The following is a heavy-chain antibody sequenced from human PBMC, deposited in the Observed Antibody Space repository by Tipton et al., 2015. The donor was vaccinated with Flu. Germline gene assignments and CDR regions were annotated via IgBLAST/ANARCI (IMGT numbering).Heavy chain of an antibody. Sequence: TLSLTCSVSGDSVGSDYFWGWIRQPPGRGLEWIGNIYRSGPTYINPSLKTRVTISLDKSKNRFSLRLSSVTAADTAVYYCARADNSGYYGWLYYFDYWGQGTLVTVSS. J-gene: IGHJ4*02. D-gene: IGHD3-22*01. CDR3: ARADNSGYYGWLYYFDY. CDR1: GDSVGSDYF. CDR2: IYRSGPT. V-gene: IGHV4-38-2*01.